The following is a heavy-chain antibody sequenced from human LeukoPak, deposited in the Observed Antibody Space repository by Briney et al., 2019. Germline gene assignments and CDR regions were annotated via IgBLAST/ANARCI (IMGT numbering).Heavy chain of an antibody. CDR3: AKSGHPGYSYGRAYYYYYGMDV. V-gene: IGHV3-23*01. J-gene: IGHJ6*02. CDR2: ISGSGGST. D-gene: IGHD5-18*01. CDR1: GFTFSSYA. Sequence: GGSLRLSCAASGFTFSSYAMSWVRQAPGKGLEWVSAISGSGGSTYYADSVKGRFTISRDNSKNTLYLQMNSLRAGDTAVYYCAKSGHPGYSYGRAYYYYYGMDVWGQGTTVTVSS.